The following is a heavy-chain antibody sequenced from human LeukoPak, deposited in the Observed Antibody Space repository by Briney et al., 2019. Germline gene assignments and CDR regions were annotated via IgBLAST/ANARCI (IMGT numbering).Heavy chain of an antibody. CDR3: ARDGVGSSGYNWFDP. CDR2: SYTSGCT. Sequence: SETLSLTCTVSGASISSGEYYWSWIRQPPGKGLEWIGRSYTSGCTNYNPSRKSRLTISVYRAKNEFSMKLSSVTAADTAMYYCARDGVGSSGYNWFDPWGQGTLVTVSS. CDR1: GASISSGEYY. D-gene: IGHD6-6*01. V-gene: IGHV4-61*02. J-gene: IGHJ5*02.